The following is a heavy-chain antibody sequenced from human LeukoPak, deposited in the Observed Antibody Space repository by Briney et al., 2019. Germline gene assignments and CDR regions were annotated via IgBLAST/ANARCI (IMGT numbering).Heavy chain of an antibody. Sequence: PGGSLRLSCAASGFTFSSYAMHWVRQAPGKGLEWVAVISYDGSNKYYADSVKGRFTISRDNSKNTLYLQMNSLRAEDTAVYFCARATIVVVPPDYWGQGTLVTVSS. J-gene: IGHJ4*02. CDR2: ISYDGSNK. D-gene: IGHD2-2*01. CDR3: ARATIVVVPPDY. V-gene: IGHV3-30*04. CDR1: GFTFSSYA.